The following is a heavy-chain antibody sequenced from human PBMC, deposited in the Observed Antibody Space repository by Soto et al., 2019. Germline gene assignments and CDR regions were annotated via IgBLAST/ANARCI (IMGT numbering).Heavy chain of an antibody. J-gene: IGHJ5*02. Sequence: SAETLSLTCTVSGGSISSGGYYCTCIRQRPEKGLEWLGNIDHSGTTYYNPSLRSRLSMSLDTSQNHFSLQVTSMTAADTAVYFCVRGRGYSYQNYFDLWGHGSLVTVSS. CDR1: GGSISSGGYY. D-gene: IGHD5-18*01. V-gene: IGHV4-31*03. CDR2: IDHSGTT. CDR3: VRGRGYSYQNYFDL.